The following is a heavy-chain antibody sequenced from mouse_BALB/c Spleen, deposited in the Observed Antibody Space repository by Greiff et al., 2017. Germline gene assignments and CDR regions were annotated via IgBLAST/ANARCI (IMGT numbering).Heavy chain of an antibody. Sequence: DVQLQESGPGLVKPSQSLSLTCTVTGYSITSDYAWNWIRQFPGNKLEWMGYISYSGSTSYNPSLKSRISITRDTSKNQFFLQLNSVTTEDTATYYCAFHYYGSSPYWYFDVWGAGTTVTVSS. CDR1: GYSITSDYA. CDR2: ISYSGST. CDR3: AFHYYGSSPYWYFDV. D-gene: IGHD1-1*01. V-gene: IGHV3-2*02. J-gene: IGHJ1*01.